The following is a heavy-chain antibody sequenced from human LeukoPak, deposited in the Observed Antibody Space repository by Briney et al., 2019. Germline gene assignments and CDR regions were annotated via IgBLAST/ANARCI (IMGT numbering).Heavy chain of an antibody. CDR3: ARVRGWYNCYFDY. CDR2: IKQDGSEK. D-gene: IGHD6-19*01. Sequence: GGSLRLSCAASGFTFSSYWMSWVRQAPGKGLEWVANIKQDGSEKYYVDSVKGRSTISRDNAKNSLYLQMNSLRAEDTAVYYCARVRGWYNCYFDYWGQGTLVTVSS. J-gene: IGHJ4*02. CDR1: GFTFSSYW. V-gene: IGHV3-7*01.